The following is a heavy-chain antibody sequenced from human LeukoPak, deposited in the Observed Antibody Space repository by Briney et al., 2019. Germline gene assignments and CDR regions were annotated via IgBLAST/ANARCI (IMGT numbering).Heavy chain of an antibody. Sequence: GGSLRLSRAASLLTFSSDAMRCVSGTPGSGLERVSAISGSGGSTYYADSVKGRFTISRDNSKNTLYLQMDSLRAEDTAVYYCAKAQGYCSGGTCYSGDYWGQGTLVTVSS. CDR2: ISGSGGST. CDR1: LLTFSSDA. D-gene: IGHD2-15*01. V-gene: IGHV3-23*01. CDR3: AKAQGYCSGGTCYSGDY. J-gene: IGHJ4*02.